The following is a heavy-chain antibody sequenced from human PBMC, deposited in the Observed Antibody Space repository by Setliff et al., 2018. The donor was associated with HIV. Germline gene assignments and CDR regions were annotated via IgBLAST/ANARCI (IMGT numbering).Heavy chain of an antibody. CDR3: ATDQLLLGGSYSDY. V-gene: IGHV1-69*13. J-gene: IGHJ4*02. Sequence: SVKVSCKASGGTLSIYTINWVRQAPGQGLEWMGGIIPIFGTIYSPNFQDRVTMTEDASTDTAYMELSSLTSEDTAIYFCATDQLLLGGSYSDYWGQGTLVTVSS. CDR1: GGTLSIYT. CDR2: IIPIFGT. D-gene: IGHD2-21*01.